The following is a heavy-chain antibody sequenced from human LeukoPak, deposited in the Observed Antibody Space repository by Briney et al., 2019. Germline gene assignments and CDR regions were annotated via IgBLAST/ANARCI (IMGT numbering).Heavy chain of an antibody. Sequence: ASVKVSCKASGDTFSNFAIIWVRQAPGQGLECMGGIIPFFGTANYAQKFQGRVTITADKSTSTAYMELSSLRSEDTAVYYCAREGGEWELLRTFDYWGQGTLVTVSS. CDR3: AREGGEWELLRTFDY. D-gene: IGHD1-26*01. CDR1: GDTFSNFA. V-gene: IGHV1-69*06. CDR2: IIPFFGTA. J-gene: IGHJ4*02.